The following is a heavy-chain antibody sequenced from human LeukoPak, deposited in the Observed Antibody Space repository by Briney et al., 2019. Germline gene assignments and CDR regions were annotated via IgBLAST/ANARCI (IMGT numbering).Heavy chain of an antibody. V-gene: IGHV3-74*01. J-gene: IGHJ4*02. Sequence: GGSLRLSCAASGFTFSSYWMHWVRQAPGKGLVWVSRINSDGSSTSYADSVKGRFTISRDNAKNTLYLQMNSLRAEDTAVYYCAREAESAVAGSYYFDYWGQGTLVTVSS. CDR2: INSDGSST. CDR3: AREAESAVAGSYYFDY. D-gene: IGHD6-19*01. CDR1: GFTFSSYW.